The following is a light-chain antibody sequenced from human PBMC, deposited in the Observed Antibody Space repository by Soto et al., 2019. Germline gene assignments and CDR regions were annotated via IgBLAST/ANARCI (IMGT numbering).Light chain of an antibody. CDR2: DVS. Sequence: QSALTQFASVSGSPGQSITISCTGTTSDVGRYNYVSWYQQHPGKAPKLIIYDVSNRPSGVSNRFSGSKSGNTASLTISGLKAEDEADYYCNSYTSSSTYVFGTGPKVTVL. CDR1: TSDVGRYNY. J-gene: IGLJ1*01. CDR3: NSYTSSSTYV. V-gene: IGLV2-14*01.